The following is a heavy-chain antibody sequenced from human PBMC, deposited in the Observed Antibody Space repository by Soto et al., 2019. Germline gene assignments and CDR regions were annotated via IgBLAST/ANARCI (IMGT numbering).Heavy chain of an antibody. D-gene: IGHD3-3*01. CDR3: ARGQNYDFWSGYYTNHLFDI. J-gene: IGHJ3*02. CDR2: ISAYNGNT. CDR1: GYTFTSYG. Sequence: ASVKVSCKASGYTFTSYGISWVRQAPGQGLEWMGWISAYNGNTNYAQKLQGRVTMTTDTSTSTAYMELRSLRSDDTAVYYCARGQNYDFWSGYYTNHLFDIWCQGTMVTVSS. V-gene: IGHV1-18*01.